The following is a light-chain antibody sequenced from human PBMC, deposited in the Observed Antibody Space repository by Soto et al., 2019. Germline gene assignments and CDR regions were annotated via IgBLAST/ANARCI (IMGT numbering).Light chain of an antibody. CDR1: QSVSSY. Sequence: EIVLTQSPATLSLSPGERATLSCRASQSVSSYLVWYQRKPGQAPRLLIYDASNRATGIPARFSGSGSGTDFTLTISSLEPEDFAVYYCQQRSNSPITFGQGTRLEIK. V-gene: IGKV3-11*01. CDR3: QQRSNSPIT. J-gene: IGKJ5*01. CDR2: DAS.